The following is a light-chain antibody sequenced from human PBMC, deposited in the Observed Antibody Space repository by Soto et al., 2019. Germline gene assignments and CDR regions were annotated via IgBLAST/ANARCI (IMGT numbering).Light chain of an antibody. CDR2: RAS. J-gene: IGKJ5*01. CDR3: QQYYDWPIT. CDR1: QSISSN. Sequence: EIVMTQSPATLSVSPGERATLSCRASQSISSNLAWYQQKPGQAPRLLIYRASTRATGIPARYSGSGSGTEFTLTISSLQSEDFAVYYCQQYYDWPITFGQGTRLEIK. V-gene: IGKV3-15*01.